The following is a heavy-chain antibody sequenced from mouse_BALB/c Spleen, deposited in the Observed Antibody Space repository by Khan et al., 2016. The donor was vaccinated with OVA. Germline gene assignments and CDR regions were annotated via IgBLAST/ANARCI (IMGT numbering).Heavy chain of an antibody. CDR1: GYTFTYYV. Sequence: QVQLKESGPELVKPGASVKMSCKASGYTFTYYVITWVKQRTGQGLEWIGEIYPGSDNAYYNERFKGKPILTADKSSNTPHMQLSSLTSEDSAVYFCARGDGYYVYVDYGGQGTTSTVSS. V-gene: IGHV1-77*01. CDR3: ARGDGYYVYVDY. D-gene: IGHD2-3*01. J-gene: IGHJ2*01. CDR2: IYPGSDNA.